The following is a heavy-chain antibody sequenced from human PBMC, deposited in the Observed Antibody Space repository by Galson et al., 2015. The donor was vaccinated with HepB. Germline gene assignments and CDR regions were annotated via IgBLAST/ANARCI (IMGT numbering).Heavy chain of an antibody. CDR2: IYYSGST. D-gene: IGHD3-16*02. CDR1: GGSISSSSYY. V-gene: IGHV4-39*01. CDR3: ASPHYDYVWGSYRSDAFDI. Sequence: ETLSLTCTVSGGSISSSSYYWGWIRQPPGKGLEWIGSIYYSGSTYYNPSLKSRVTISVDTSKNQFSLKLSSVTAADTAVYYCASPHYDYVWGSYRSDAFDIWGQGTMVTVSS. J-gene: IGHJ3*02.